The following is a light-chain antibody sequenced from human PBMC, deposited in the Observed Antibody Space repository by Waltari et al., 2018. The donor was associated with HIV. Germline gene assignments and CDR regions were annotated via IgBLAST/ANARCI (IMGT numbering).Light chain of an antibody. Sequence: QSALTQPRSVSGSPGQSVTISCTGTSSDVGGYNYVSWYQQHPGQAPTLMIYDVSKRPSGVPDRFSGSKSGNTASLTISGLQAEDEADYYCCSYAGSYSWVFGGGTKLTVL. CDR3: CSYAGSYSWV. CDR1: SSDVGGYNY. CDR2: DVS. V-gene: IGLV2-11*01. J-gene: IGLJ3*02.